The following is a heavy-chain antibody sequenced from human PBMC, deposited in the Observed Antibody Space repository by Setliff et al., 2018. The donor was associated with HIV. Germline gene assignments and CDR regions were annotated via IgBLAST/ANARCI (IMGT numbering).Heavy chain of an antibody. CDR2: INAGNGNT. CDR1: GYTFTSDY. D-gene: IGHD6-13*01. CDR3: AVRTSIAAAGTDWLDP. V-gene: IGHV1-3*01. J-gene: IGHJ5*02. Sequence: ASVKVSCKASGYTFTSDYMHWVRQAPGQRLEWMGWINAGNGNTKYSQKFQGRVTITRDTSASTAYMELSSLRSEDTAVYYCAVRTSIAAAGTDWLDPWGQGTLVTVSS.